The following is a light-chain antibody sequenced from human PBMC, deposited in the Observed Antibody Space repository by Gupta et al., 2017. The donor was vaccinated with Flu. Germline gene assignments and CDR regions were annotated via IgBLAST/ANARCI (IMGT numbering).Light chain of an antibody. CDR3: QQYYSLPPT. CDR1: QGINNY. CDR2: AAS. V-gene: IGKV1-16*01. J-gene: IGKJ1*01. Sequence: PSALSASVGDRVTITCRASQGINNYLAWFQQRPGKAPKSLIYAASGLQSGVPSRFSGSGSGTEFTLTINSLQPEDSATYYCQQYYSLPPTFGQGTKVDIK.